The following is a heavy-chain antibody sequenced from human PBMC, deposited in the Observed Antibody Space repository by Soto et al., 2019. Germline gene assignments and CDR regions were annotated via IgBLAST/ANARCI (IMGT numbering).Heavy chain of an antibody. J-gene: IGHJ5*02. V-gene: IGHV3-30-3*01. CDR2: ISYDGNNK. D-gene: IGHD3-10*01. CDR3: AKDHYPPGSALNWAVHWFDA. CDR1: GFTFSDYT. Sequence: QVQLVESGGGVVQPGRSLRLSCAASGFTFSDYTIHWVRQAPGKWLEWVAVISYDGNNKKYADSVEGRFTISRDNSKNTLYLQLNSLRDEDTAVYYCAKDHYPPGSALNWAVHWFDAWGQGTLVTVSS.